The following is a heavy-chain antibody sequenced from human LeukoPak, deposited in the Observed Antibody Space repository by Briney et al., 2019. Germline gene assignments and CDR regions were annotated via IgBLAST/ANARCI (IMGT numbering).Heavy chain of an antibody. CDR3: ATHYYDSSGYYYAADY. CDR2: IYPGDSDT. V-gene: IGHV5-51*01. J-gene: IGHJ4*02. CDR1: GYSFTSYW. D-gene: IGHD3-22*01. Sequence: GESLKISCKCSGYSFTSYWIGWVRQMPGKGLEWMGIIYPGDSDTRYSPSFQGQVTISADKSISTAYLQWSSLKASDTAMYYCATHYYDSSGYYYAADYWGQGTLVTVSS.